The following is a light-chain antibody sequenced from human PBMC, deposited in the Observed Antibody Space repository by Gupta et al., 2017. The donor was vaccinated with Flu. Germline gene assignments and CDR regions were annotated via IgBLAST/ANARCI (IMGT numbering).Light chain of an antibody. CDR1: SSDIGAGND. CDR2: GNS. J-gene: IGLJ1*01. V-gene: IGLV1-40*01. CDR3: QSYDIGRNGPYV. Sequence: ISCTGSSSDIGAGNDVHWYQQLPGAAPNLLIYGNSNRPSGVPDRFSVSKSGTSAALAITGLQAEEEADYYCQSYDIGRNGPYVFGTGTKVTVL.